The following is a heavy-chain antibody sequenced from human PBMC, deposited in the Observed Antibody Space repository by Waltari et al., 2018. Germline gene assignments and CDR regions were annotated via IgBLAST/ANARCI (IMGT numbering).Heavy chain of an antibody. CDR3: ARGTVTIDY. J-gene: IGHJ4*02. D-gene: IGHD1-7*01. V-gene: IGHV4-34*01. CDR1: GGSFSGYY. CDR2: INHSGST. Sequence: QVQLQQWGAGLLKPSETLSLTGAVSGGSFSGYYWGWLRQPPGKGLEWIVEINHSGSTNYTPSLKSRVTISVDTSKNQFSLKLSSVTAADTAVYYCARGTVTIDYWGQGTLVTVSS.